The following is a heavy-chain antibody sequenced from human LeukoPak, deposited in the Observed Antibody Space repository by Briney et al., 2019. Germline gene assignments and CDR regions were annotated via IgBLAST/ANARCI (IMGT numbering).Heavy chain of an antibody. CDR2: IYSSGST. Sequence: PSETLSLTCTVSGGSISSYYWSWIRQPAGKRLEWIGRIYSSGSTNYNPSLKSRVTISVDTSKNQFSLKLSSVTAADTAVYYCARQSSGWYVWYFDLWGRGTLVTVSS. J-gene: IGHJ2*01. CDR1: GGSISSYY. CDR3: ARQSSGWYVWYFDL. D-gene: IGHD6-19*01. V-gene: IGHV4-4*07.